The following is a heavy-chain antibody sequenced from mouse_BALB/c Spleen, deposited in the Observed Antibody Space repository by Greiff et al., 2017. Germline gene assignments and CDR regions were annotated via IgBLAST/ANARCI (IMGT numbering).Heavy chain of an antibody. CDR2: ISSGGSYT. CDR3: ARGYDYGYFDY. D-gene: IGHD2-4*01. V-gene: IGHV5-9-4*01. Sequence: EVQRVESGGGLVKPGGSLKLSCAASGFTFSSYAMSWVRQSPEKRLEWVAEISSGGSYTYYPDTVTGRFTISRDNAKNTLYLEMSSLRSEDTAMYYCARGYDYGYFDYWGQGTTLTVSS. J-gene: IGHJ2*01. CDR1: GFTFSSYA.